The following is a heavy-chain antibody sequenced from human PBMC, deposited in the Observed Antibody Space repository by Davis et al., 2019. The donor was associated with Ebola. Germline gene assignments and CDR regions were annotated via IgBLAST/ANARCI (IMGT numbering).Heavy chain of an antibody. CDR1: GFTFSSYA. J-gene: IGHJ4*02. Sequence: GESLKISCAASGFTFSSYAMSWVRQAPGKGLEWVSAISGSGGSTYYADSVKGRFTISRDNSKNTLYLQMNSLRAEDKAVYYCAKDRHIVVVPAASLFDYWGQGTLVTVSS. D-gene: IGHD2-2*01. V-gene: IGHV3-23*01. CDR2: ISGSGGST. CDR3: AKDRHIVVVPAASLFDY.